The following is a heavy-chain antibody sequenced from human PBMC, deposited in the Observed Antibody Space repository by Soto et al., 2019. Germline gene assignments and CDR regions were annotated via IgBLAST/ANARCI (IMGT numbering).Heavy chain of an antibody. CDR1: GGSISGCY. J-gene: IGHJ6*02. CDR2: IYYRGST. V-gene: IGHV4-59*01. D-gene: IGHD6-13*01. Sequence: PSETLSLTCTVSGGSISGCYWSWIRQPPGKGLEYIGYIYYRGSTNYNPSLKSRVTMSVDTSRNLFSLKVNSVTAADTAVYYCARQQLLPYYYSLDVWGQGTTVTVSS. CDR3: ARQQLLPYYYSLDV.